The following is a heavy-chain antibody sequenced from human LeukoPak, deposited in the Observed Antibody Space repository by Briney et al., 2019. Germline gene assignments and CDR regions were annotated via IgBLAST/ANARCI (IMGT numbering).Heavy chain of an antibody. CDR1: GFSLSTSGVG. J-gene: IGHJ4*02. Sequence: ESGPTLVKPTQTLTLTCTFSGFSLSTSGVGVGWIRQPPGKALEWLVIIYWDDDRRYSPSLKSRLTITKDTSKNRVVLTMTNMDPVDTATYYCARSLAASDDFDFWGQGTLVTVSS. D-gene: IGHD6-13*01. CDR2: IYWDDDR. V-gene: IGHV2-5*02. CDR3: ARSLAASDDFDF.